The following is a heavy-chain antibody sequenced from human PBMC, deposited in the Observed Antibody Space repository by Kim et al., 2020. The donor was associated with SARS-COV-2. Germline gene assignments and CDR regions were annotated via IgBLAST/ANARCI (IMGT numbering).Heavy chain of an antibody. CDR2: IIPIFGTA. CDR1: GGTFSSYA. CDR3: ARDNPASSPVIDAFDI. V-gene: IGHV1-69*13. D-gene: IGHD2-21*01. J-gene: IGHJ3*02. Sequence: SVKVSCKASGGTFSSYAISWVRQAPGQGLEWMGGIIPIFGTANYAQKFQGRVTITADESTSTAYMELSSLRSEDTAVYYCARDNPASSPVIDAFDIWGQGTMVTVSS.